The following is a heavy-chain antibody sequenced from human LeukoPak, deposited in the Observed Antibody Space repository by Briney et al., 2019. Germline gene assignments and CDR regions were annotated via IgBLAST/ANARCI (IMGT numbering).Heavy chain of an antibody. CDR1: GFTFSDYY. CDR2: ISSSGSTI. CDR3: ARVLLADGYKEMAVVGYFDY. J-gene: IGHJ4*02. Sequence: PGGSLRLSCAASGFTFSDYYMSWIRQAPGEGLEWVSYISSSGSTIYYADSVKGRFTISRDNAKNSLYLQMNSLRAEDTAVYYCARVLLADGYKEMAVVGYFDYWGQGTLVTVSS. V-gene: IGHV3-11*04. D-gene: IGHD5-24*01.